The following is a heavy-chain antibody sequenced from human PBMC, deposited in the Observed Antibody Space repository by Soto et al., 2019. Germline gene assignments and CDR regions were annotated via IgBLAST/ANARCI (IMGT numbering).Heavy chain of an antibody. CDR1: GGSISSGDYY. J-gene: IGHJ6*02. CDR3: ARDGRLYSSSWYRGNYYYGMDV. Sequence: SETLSLTCTVSGGSISSGDYYWSWIRQPPGKGLEWIGYIYYSGSTYYNPSLKSRVTISVDTSKNQFSLKLSSVTAADTAVYYCARDGRLYSSSWYRGNYYYGMDVWGQGTTVTVSS. CDR2: IYYSGST. V-gene: IGHV4-30-4*01. D-gene: IGHD6-13*01.